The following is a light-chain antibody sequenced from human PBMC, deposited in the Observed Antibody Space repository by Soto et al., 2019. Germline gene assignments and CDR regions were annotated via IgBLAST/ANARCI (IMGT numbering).Light chain of an antibody. CDR2: GAS. CDR1: QSVSSN. J-gene: IGKJ4*01. V-gene: IGKV3-15*01. Sequence: EIVITPSPATLSLSPGERATLSCRASQSVSSNLAWYQQEPGQAPRLLIYGASTRATGIPARFSGSGSGTEFTLTISSLQSEDFAVYYCQQYNNWLTFGGGTKVDIK. CDR3: QQYNNWLT.